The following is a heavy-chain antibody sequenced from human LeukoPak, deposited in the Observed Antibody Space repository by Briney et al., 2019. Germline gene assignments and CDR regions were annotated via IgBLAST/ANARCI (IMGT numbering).Heavy chain of an antibody. CDR3: AKAGEDYSDSGGHDY. V-gene: IGHV3-30*02. CDR1: GFTFRSYG. J-gene: IGHJ4*02. CDR2: IRYDGSNQ. Sequence: GGSLRLSCVASGFTFRSYGMHWVRQAPGKGLEWVAFIRYDGSNQYYADSVKGRFTISRDNSRNTLYLQMNSLRAEDTAVYYCAKAGEDYSDSGGHDYWGQGTLVTVSS. D-gene: IGHD4-11*01.